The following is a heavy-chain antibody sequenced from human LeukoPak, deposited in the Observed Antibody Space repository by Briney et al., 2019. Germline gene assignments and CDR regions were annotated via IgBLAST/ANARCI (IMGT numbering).Heavy chain of an antibody. D-gene: IGHD3-10*02. V-gene: IGHV3-30*18. J-gene: IGHJ6*02. CDR3: AKDVRVGGGGMDV. Sequence: GGSLRLSCAASEFTFSTYGMHWVRQAPGKGLEWVAVISYDGSYKFYADSVKGRFTISRDNSKSTLYLQMNSLRGEDTAVYYCAKDVRVGGGGMDVWGQGTPVTVSS. CDR1: EFTFSTYG. CDR2: ISYDGSYK.